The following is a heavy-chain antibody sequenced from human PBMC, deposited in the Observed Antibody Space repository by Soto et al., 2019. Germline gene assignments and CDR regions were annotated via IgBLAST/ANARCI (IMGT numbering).Heavy chain of an antibody. CDR1: GDTFTSNE. V-gene: IGHV1-8*01. Sequence: GGSVKVSCKAAGDTFTSNEINWVRQVPGQGLEWIGWMNTNTNTTDSAEVFEGRVSLTWDTSISTAYMQLNSLKIDHTAVYYCAREGVETSALWLDPWGQGTLVTVSS. CDR2: MNTNTNTT. J-gene: IGHJ5*02. CDR3: AREGVETSALWLDP.